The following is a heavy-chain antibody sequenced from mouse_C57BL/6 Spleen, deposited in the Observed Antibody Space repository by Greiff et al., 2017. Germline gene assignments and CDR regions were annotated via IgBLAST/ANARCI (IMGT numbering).Heavy chain of an antibody. Sequence: VQLQQPGAELVRPGSSVKLSCKASGYTFTSYWMHWVKQRPIQGLEWIGNIDPSDSETHYNQKFKDKATLTVDKSSSTAYMQLSSLTSEDSAVYYCARTGGNYDTWFAYWGQGTLVTVSA. CDR2: IDPSDSET. CDR3: ARTGGNYDTWFAY. CDR1: GYTFTSYW. D-gene: IGHD2-1*01. V-gene: IGHV1-52*01. J-gene: IGHJ3*01.